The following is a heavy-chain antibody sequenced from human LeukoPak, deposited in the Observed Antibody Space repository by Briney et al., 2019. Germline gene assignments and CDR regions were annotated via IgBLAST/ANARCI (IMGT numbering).Heavy chain of an antibody. Sequence: PGGSLRLSCAASGFTFSSYAMSWVRQSPGKGLEWVSSISGSGGNTYSADSVKGRCTISRDNSKKTLYLQMNSLRAEDTAVYYCAKGMSATSGYLELEYWGQGTLVTVPS. V-gene: IGHV3-23*01. J-gene: IGHJ4*02. D-gene: IGHD3-22*01. CDR3: AKGMSATSGYLELEY. CDR1: GFTFSSYA. CDR2: ISGSGGNT.